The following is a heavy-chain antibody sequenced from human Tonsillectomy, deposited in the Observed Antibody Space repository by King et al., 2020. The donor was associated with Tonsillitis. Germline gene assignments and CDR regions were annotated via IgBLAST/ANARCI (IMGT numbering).Heavy chain of an antibody. CDR3: ARDRLSGDY. J-gene: IGHJ4*02. CDR2: INSRGRYI. V-gene: IGHV3-21*01. Sequence: VQLVESGGGLVKPGWSLRLSCAASGFTFSDYTINWVRQAPGKGLEWVSSINSRGRYIYYADSVKGRFTISRDSAKNLLFLQMNSLTADDTAVYYCARDRLSGDYWGQGTLVTVSS. D-gene: IGHD2-21*02. CDR1: GFTFSDYT.